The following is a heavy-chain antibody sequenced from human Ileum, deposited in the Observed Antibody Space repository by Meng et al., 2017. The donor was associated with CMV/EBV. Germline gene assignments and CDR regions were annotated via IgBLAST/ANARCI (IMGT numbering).Heavy chain of an antibody. CDR1: GGSITNGDFY. V-gene: IGHV4-61*08. Sequence: SETLSLTCTVSGGSITNGDFYYNWIRQTPGKGLEWIGNFYYNGTTHYNPSLKSRATISVDTSKNQFSLKLSSVTAADTAVYYCARRYSYGSYYFDYWGQGTLVTVSS. CDR2: FYYNGTT. D-gene: IGHD5-18*01. J-gene: IGHJ4*02. CDR3: ARRYSYGSYYFDY.